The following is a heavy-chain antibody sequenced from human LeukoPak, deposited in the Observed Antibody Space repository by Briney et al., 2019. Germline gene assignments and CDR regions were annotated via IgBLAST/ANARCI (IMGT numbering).Heavy chain of an antibody. CDR2: IYYSGST. D-gene: IGHD3-22*01. CDR1: GGSISSYH. J-gene: IGHJ3*02. V-gene: IGHV4-59*01. Sequence: PSETLSLTCTVSGGSISSYHWSWIRQPPGKGLEWIGYIYYSGSTNYNPSLKSRVTISVDTSKNQFSLKLSSVTAADTTVYYCARAGVLYDSNAFDIWGQGTMVTVSS. CDR3: ARAGVLYDSNAFDI.